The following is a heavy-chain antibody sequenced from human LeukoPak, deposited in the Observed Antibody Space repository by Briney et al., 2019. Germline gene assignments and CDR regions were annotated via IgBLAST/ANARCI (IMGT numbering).Heavy chain of an antibody. D-gene: IGHD2-2*01. CDR1: GGSFSGYY. CDR3: AQLLSRYYYYYMDV. CDR2: INHSGST. Sequence: PSETLSLTCAVYGGSFSGYYWSWLRQPPGKGLEWLGEINHSGSTNYSPSLKSRVTISVDTSKNQFSLKLSSVTAAYTAVYYCAQLLSRYYYYYMDVWGKGTTVTVSS. J-gene: IGHJ6*03. V-gene: IGHV4-34*01.